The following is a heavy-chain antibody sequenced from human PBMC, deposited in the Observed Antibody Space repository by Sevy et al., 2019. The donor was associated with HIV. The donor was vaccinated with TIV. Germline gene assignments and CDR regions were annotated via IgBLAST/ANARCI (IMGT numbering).Heavy chain of an antibody. CDR1: GFTFISAW. CDR2: IKGEMEGGAM. Sequence: GGSRRLSLPASGFTFISAWRSWVGQPPGRGLEWVGRIKGEMEGGAMDYPAPVKGRFSISREDSKNTVYLQMNSLKTEDTAVYYCITDPGYRGYDEEVINYYYYGMDVWGQGTTVTVSS. V-gene: IGHV3-15*01. J-gene: IGHJ6*02. CDR3: ITDPGYRGYDEEVINYYYYGMDV. D-gene: IGHD5-12*01.